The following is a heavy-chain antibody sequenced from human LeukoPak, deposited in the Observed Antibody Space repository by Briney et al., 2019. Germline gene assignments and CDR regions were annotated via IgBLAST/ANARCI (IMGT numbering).Heavy chain of an antibody. CDR1: GFMFSSNW. V-gene: IGHV3-7*03. CDR2: IKEDGTET. D-gene: IGHD5/OR15-5a*01. J-gene: IGHJ4*02. CDR3: SKEGRSLPTY. Sequence: PGGSLRLSCAASGFMFSSNWMSWVRLAPGKGLEWVANIKEDGTETYYVDSVKGRFTISRDNAKNSLYLQMNSLRVEDTAVYYCSKEGRSLPTYWGQGTLVPVSS.